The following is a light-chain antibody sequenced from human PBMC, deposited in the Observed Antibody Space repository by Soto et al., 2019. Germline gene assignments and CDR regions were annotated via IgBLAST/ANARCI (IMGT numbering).Light chain of an antibody. CDR1: SSNIGAGYD. J-gene: IGLJ1*01. CDR2: GNS. V-gene: IGLV1-40*01. CDR3: QSYDSSLSGV. Sequence: QAVVTQPPSVSGAPGQRVTISCTGSSSNIGAGYDVHWYQQFPGTAPKLLIYGNSNRPSGVPDRFSGSKSGTSASLAITGLQAEDEADYYCQSYDSSLSGVFGSGTKLTAL.